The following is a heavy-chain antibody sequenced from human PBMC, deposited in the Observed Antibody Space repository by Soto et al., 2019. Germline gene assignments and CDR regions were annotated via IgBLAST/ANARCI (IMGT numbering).Heavy chain of an antibody. CDR3: AKHSTTYGSWSGAVKGAFDI. J-gene: IGHJ3*02. D-gene: IGHD3-3*01. V-gene: IGHV3-23*01. CDR2: ISDGGDST. CDR1: GFTFSSYA. Sequence: GGSLRLSCAASGFTFSSYALTWVRQAPGKGLEWVSGISDGGDSTHYADSVKGRFTVSRDNSKNTLYLQINSLRAEDTAVYYCAKHSTTYGSWSGAVKGAFDIWGQGTMVTVSS.